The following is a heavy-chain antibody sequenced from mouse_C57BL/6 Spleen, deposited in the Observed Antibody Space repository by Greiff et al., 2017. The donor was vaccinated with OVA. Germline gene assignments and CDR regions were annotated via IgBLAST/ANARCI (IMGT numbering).Heavy chain of an antibody. Sequence: QVPLQQPGAELVMPGASVKLSCKASGFPFTSYWMHWVQQRPGQGLEWNGEIDPSDSYTNYNQKFKGKSTLTVDKSSSTAYMQLSSLTSEDSAVYYCARTGTAMDYWGQGTSVTVSS. CDR2: IDPSDSYT. J-gene: IGHJ4*01. CDR3: ARTGTAMDY. D-gene: IGHD4-1*01. CDR1: GFPFTSYW. V-gene: IGHV1-69*01.